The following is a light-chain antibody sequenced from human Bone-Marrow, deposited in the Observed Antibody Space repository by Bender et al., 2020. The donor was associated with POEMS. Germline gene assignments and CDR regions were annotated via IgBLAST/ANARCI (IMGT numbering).Light chain of an antibody. CDR1: SSNTGSGYD. V-gene: IGLV1-40*01. Sequence: QSVLTQPPSVSGAPGQRVTISCTGSSSNTGSGYDINWYQHLPGTAPKLPIYGYNNRPSGVPDRFSGSKSGTSASLTISGLQAEDEADYYCSSYTSSGTLDVFGTGTKVTVL. CDR2: GYN. CDR3: SSYTSSGTLDV. J-gene: IGLJ1*01.